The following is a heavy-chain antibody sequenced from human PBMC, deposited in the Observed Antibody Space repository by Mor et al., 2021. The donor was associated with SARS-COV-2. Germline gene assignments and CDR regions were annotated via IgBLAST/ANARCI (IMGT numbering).Heavy chain of an antibody. Sequence: DYAISVKGRITINPDTSKNQFSLQLNSVTPEDTAVYYCVREAQECLLLTYCTVDAFDIWGQGTMVTVSS. V-gene: IGHV6-1*01. CDR3: VREAQECLLLTYCTVDAFDI. J-gene: IGHJ3*02. D-gene: IGHD2-21*01.